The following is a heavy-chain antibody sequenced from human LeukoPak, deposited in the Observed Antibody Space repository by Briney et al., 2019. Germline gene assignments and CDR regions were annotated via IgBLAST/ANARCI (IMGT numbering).Heavy chain of an antibody. V-gene: IGHV4-59*01. CDR1: GGSFSTYY. D-gene: IGHD3-16*01. J-gene: IGHJ4*02. CDR3: ARAVITFGAAVAKGFDC. Sequence: SETLSLTCTVSGGSFSTYYWSWIRQPPGKWLEWMGYIYYSGSTDYNPSLKSRVTMSLGTSKNQFSLNLNSVTAADTAVYYCARAVITFGAAVAKGFDCWGQGTLVTVSS. CDR2: IYYSGST.